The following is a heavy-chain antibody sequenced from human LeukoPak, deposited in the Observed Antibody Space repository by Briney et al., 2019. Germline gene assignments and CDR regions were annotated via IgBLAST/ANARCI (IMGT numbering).Heavy chain of an antibody. D-gene: IGHD3-10*01. V-gene: IGHV3-53*01. J-gene: IGHJ3*02. CDR3: ARAPDYYGSGSYLGAFDI. CDR1: GFTVSSNY. Sequence: QPGGSLRLSCAASGFTVSSNYMSWVRQAPGKGLEWVSVIYSGGSTYYADSLKGRFTISRDNSKNTLYLQMNSLRAEDTAVYYCARAPDYYGSGSYLGAFDIRGQGTMVTVSS. CDR2: IYSGGST.